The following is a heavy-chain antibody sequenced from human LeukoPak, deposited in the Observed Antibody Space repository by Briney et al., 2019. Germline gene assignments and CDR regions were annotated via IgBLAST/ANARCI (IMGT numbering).Heavy chain of an antibody. J-gene: IGHJ4*02. D-gene: IGHD5-18*01. V-gene: IGHV1-2*02. CDR1: GYTFTGYY. CDR3: ARVPPYSYGYFDY. Sequence: ASVKVSCKASGYTFTGYYMHWVRQAPGQGLEWMGWINPNSGGTNYAQKFQGRVTMTRDTSISTAYMELSRLRSDDTAVYHCARVPPYSYGYFDYWGQGTLVTVSS. CDR2: INPNSGGT.